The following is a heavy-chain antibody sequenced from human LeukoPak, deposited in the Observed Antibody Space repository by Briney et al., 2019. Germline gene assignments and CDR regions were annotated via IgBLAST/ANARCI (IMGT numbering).Heavy chain of an antibody. CDR2: IYPGDSDT. D-gene: IGHD5-12*01. V-gene: IGHV5-51*01. CDR3: ARLVDIVATINY. CDR1: GCLFTSYW. J-gene: IGHJ4*02. Sequence: GESLQISCKGSGCLFTSYWIGWVRQMPGKGLEWMGIIYPGDSDTRYSPSFQGQVTISADKSISTAYLQWSSLKASDTAMYYCARLVDIVATINYWGQGTLVTVSS.